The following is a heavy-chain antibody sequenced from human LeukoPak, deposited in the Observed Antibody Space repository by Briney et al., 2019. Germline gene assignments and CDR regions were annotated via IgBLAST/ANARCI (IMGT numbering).Heavy chain of an antibody. V-gene: IGHV3-23*01. CDR2: ISDRGDST. J-gene: IGHJ3*02. D-gene: IGHD3-3*01. CDR3: ARVFWSGYYTKKDDAFDI. CDR1: GFSVTTYA. Sequence: GGSLRLSCAASGFSVTTYAMGWVRQAPGKGLEWVSVISDRGDSTHYADSVKGRFTTSRDNAKNSLYLQMNSLRAEDTAVYYCARVFWSGYYTKKDDAFDIWGQGTMVTVSS.